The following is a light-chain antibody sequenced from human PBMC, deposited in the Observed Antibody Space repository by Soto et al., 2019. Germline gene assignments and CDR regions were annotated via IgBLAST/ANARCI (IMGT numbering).Light chain of an antibody. CDR3: SSYTTSSTLDVV. CDR2: DVS. J-gene: IGLJ2*01. Sequence: QSVLTQPDSVSGSPGQSITISCTGTSSDVGGYNYVSWYQQHPGNAPKLMIYDVSNRPSGVSNRFSGSKSGNTASLTISGHQAEDESDYYCSSYTTSSTLDVVFGGGTKLTVL. V-gene: IGLV2-14*01. CDR1: SSDVGGYNY.